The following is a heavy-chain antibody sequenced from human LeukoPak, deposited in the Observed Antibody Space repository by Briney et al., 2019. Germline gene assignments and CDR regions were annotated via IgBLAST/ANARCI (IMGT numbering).Heavy chain of an antibody. CDR2: ISWNSGSI. J-gene: IGHJ4*02. V-gene: IGHV3-9*01. CDR3: AKDIHPRVRSGSYYFDY. Sequence: GRSLRLSCAASGFTFDDYAMHWVRQAPGKGLEWVSGISWNSGSIGYADSVKGRFTISRDNAKNSLYLQMNSLRAEDTALYYCAKDIHPRVRSGSYYFDYWGQGTLVTVSS. CDR1: GFTFDDYA. D-gene: IGHD3-22*01.